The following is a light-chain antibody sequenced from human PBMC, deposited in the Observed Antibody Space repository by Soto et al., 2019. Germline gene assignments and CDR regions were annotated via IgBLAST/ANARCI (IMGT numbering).Light chain of an antibody. CDR3: NSYTSGSTYV. Sequence: QSVLTQPASVSGSPGQSITISCTGTSSDVGGYTYVSRYQQHPGKAPKLIIYEVSNRPSGVSNRFSGSRSGNTASLTISGLQAEDEADYYCNSYTSGSTYVFGTGTKVTVL. J-gene: IGLJ1*01. CDR2: EVS. CDR1: SSDVGGYTY. V-gene: IGLV2-14*01.